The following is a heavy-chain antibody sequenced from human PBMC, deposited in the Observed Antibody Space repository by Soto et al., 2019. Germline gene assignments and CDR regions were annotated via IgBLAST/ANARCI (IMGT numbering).Heavy chain of an antibody. V-gene: IGHV3-30-3*01. CDR3: ARDVLPGAFDI. Sequence: XGSLRLSCAASSFTFSSYSMHWVRQAPGKGLEWVAVISYDGSNKYYADSVKGRFTISRDNSKNTLYLQMNSLRAEDTAVYYCARDVLPGAFDIWGQGTMVTVSS. CDR1: SFTFSSYS. D-gene: IGHD2-15*01. CDR2: ISYDGSNK. J-gene: IGHJ3*02.